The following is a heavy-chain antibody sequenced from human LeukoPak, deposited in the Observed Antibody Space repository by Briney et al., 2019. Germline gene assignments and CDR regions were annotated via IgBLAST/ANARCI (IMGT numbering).Heavy chain of an antibody. CDR2: IIPIFGTA. CDR3: ARDKGSEWELLFDP. V-gene: IGHV1-69*13. CDR1: GGTFSSYA. Sequence: SVKVSCKASGGTFSSYAISWVRQAPGQGLEWMGRIIPIFGTANCAQKFQGRVTITADESTSTAYMELSSLRSEDTAVYYCARDKGSEWELLFDPWGQGTLVTVSS. J-gene: IGHJ5*02. D-gene: IGHD1-26*01.